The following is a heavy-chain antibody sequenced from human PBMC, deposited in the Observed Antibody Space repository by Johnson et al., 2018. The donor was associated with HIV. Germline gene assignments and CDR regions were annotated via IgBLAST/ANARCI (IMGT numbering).Heavy chain of an antibody. CDR1: GFTFSSYG. Sequence: QVQLVESGGGVVQSGRSLRLSCAASGFTFSSYGMHWVRQAPGKGLEWVAVIWYDGSNKYYADSVKGRFTISRDNSKNTLYLQMNSLRAEDTAVYYCERELGGSSLPFGAFDIWGQGTMVTVSS. V-gene: IGHV3-33*01. CDR3: ERELGGSSLPFGAFDI. CDR2: IWYDGSNK. J-gene: IGHJ3*02. D-gene: IGHD6-13*01.